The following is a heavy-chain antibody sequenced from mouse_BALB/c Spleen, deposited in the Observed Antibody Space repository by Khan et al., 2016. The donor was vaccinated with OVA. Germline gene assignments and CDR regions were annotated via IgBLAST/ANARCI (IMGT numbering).Heavy chain of an antibody. D-gene: IGHD3-1*01. V-gene: IGHV1-4*01. CDR2: INPSSGYT. CDR1: GYTFTSYT. J-gene: IGHJ2*01. Sequence: VQLQESGAELVKPGASVKMSCKASGYTFTSYTMHWVKQRPGQGLEWIGYINPSSGYTKYNQNFKDKATLTEDKSSSTAYMQMSSLTSEDSAVYYCARESTRASYWGQGTTLTVSS. CDR3: ARESTRASY.